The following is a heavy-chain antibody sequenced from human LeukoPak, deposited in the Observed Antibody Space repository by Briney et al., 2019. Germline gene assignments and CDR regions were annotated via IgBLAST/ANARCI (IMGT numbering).Heavy chain of an antibody. J-gene: IGHJ4*02. CDR3: ANLVVVTAQDY. V-gene: IGHV3-30*18. Sequence: GGSLRLSCAASGFTFSSYGMHWVRQAPGKGLEWVAVISYDGSNKYYADSVKGRFTISRDNSKNTLYLQMNSLRAEDTAVYYCANLVVVTAQDYWGRGTLVTVSS. CDR2: ISYDGSNK. CDR1: GFTFSSYG. D-gene: IGHD2-21*02.